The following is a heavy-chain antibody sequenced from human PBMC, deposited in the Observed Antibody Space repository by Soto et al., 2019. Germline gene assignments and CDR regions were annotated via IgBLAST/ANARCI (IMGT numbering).Heavy chain of an antibody. V-gene: IGHV3-48*03. D-gene: IGHD4-17*01. CDR3: ARLKTTAAHS. CDR2: ISSSGSTI. CDR1: GGNFIGYG. J-gene: IGHJ4*02. Sequence: GSVRRSGAACGGNFIGYGIKCVRQAPGKGLEWVSCISSSGSTIYYADSVKGRFTISRDNAKNSLYLQMNSLRAEDTAVYYCARLKTTAAHSWCQGILVTVPQ.